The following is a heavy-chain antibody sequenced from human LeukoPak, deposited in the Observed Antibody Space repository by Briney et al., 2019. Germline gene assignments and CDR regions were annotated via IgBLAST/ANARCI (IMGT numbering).Heavy chain of an antibody. CDR3: ARDQGYSSAQGVVDY. J-gene: IGHJ4*02. D-gene: IGHD6-19*01. V-gene: IGHV1-2*02. CDR1: GYTFTGYY. CDR2: INPNSGGT. Sequence: AASVKVSCKASGYTFTGYYMQWVRQAPGQGLEWVGWINPNSGGTNSAQKFQGRVTMTRDTSISTAYMELSRLRSDDTAVYYCARDQGYSSAQGVVDYWGQGTLVTVSS.